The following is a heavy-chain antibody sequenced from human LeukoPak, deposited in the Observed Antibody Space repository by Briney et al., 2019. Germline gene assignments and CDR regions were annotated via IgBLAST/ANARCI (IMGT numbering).Heavy chain of an antibody. CDR2: IRQDDSEK. CDR3: ATDRKVGTWDPRFNY. J-gene: IGHJ4*02. D-gene: IGHD4-23*01. Sequence: GGSLRLSCSASGFTFSDYWMIWVRQAPGKGLEWVAIIRQDDSEKNYVGSVKGRFTISRDNAKFSLYLQMSSLRAEDTAVYYCATDRKVGTWDPRFNYWGQGTLVTVSS. CDR1: GFTFSDYW. V-gene: IGHV3-7*01.